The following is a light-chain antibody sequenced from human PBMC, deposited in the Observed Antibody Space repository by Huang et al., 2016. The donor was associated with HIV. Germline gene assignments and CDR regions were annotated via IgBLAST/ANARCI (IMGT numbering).Light chain of an antibody. J-gene: IGKJ2*01. CDR2: AAS. V-gene: IGKV1-NL1*01. CDR1: QGISNS. CDR3: QQYFTTPPWT. Sequence: DIQLTQSPSSLSASIGDRVTITCRASQGISNSLAWYQQKPGKAPKLLLYAASRLKSGVPSKVSGSGSGTTYTLTISSLLPEDVATFYCQQYFTTPPWTFGQGTKLEIK.